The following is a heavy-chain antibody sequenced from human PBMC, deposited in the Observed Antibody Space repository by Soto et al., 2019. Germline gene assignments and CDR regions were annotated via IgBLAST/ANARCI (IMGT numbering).Heavy chain of an antibody. CDR2: ITGSGGAT. V-gene: IGHV3-23*01. J-gene: IGHJ5*02. CDR1: GFTFSRYA. D-gene: IGHD7-27*01. Sequence: GGSLRLSCAASGFTFSRYAMTWVRQAPGTGLEWVSGITGSGGATCYADSVKGRVTISRDNSKNKRLLQVISLRAEDTAVYYWATTGGRDFDAWGQGVLVTVSS. CDR3: ATTGGRDFDA.